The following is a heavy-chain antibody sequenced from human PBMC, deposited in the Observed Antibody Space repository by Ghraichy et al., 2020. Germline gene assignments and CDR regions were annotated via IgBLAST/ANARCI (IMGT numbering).Heavy chain of an antibody. V-gene: IGHV4-34*01. Sequence: SETLSLTCAVYGGSFSGYYWSWIRQPPGKGLEWIGEINHSGSTNYNPSLKSRVTISVDTSKNQFSLKLSSVTAADTAVYYCAREGADIVVVPAGGWFDPWGQGTLVTVSS. D-gene: IGHD2-2*01. CDR1: GGSFSGYY. J-gene: IGHJ5*02. CDR3: AREGADIVVVPAGGWFDP. CDR2: INHSGST.